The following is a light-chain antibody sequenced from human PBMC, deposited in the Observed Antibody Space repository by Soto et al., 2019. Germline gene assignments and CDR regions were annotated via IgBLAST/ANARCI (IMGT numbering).Light chain of an antibody. J-gene: IGLJ2*01. CDR2: EVT. V-gene: IGLV2-8*01. CDR3: SSYAGSEFLV. CDR1: SSDVGGYNY. Sequence: QSALTQPPSASGSPGQSVTISCTGTSSDVGGYNYVSWYQQHLGKAPKLMIYEVTKRPSGVPDRFSGSKSGNTASLTVSGLQAEDEADYYCSSYAGSEFLVFGGGTKLTVL.